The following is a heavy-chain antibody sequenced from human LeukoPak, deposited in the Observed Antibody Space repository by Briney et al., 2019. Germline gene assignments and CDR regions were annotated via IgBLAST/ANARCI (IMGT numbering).Heavy chain of an antibody. Sequence: SETLSLTCTVSGGSISSGGYYWSWIRQHPGKGLEWIGYIYYSGSTYYNPSLKSRVTISVDTSKNQFSLKLSSVTAADTAVYYCARNSYGYASFDYWGQGTLVTVSS. D-gene: IGHD5-18*01. CDR2: IYYSGST. J-gene: IGHJ4*02. CDR3: ARNSYGYASFDY. CDR1: GGSISSGGYY. V-gene: IGHV4-31*03.